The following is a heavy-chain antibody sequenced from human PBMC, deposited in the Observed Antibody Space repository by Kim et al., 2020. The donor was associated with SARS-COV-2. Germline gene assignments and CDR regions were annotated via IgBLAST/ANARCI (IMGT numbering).Heavy chain of an antibody. CDR3: ARPMPNWYFDL. D-gene: IGHD2-2*01. Sequence: GGSLRLSCAASGFTFSNFGFHWVRQAPGKGLEWVAVIWSDGMNKYYTDSVKGRFTISRDNSKNTLYLQMDSLRAEDTAVYYCARPMPNWYFDLWGRGTLVTVSS. CDR1: GFTFSNFG. V-gene: IGHV3-33*01. CDR2: IWSDGMNK. J-gene: IGHJ2*01.